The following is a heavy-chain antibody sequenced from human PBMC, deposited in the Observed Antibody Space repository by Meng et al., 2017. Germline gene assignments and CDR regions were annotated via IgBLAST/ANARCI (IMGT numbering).Heavy chain of an antibody. CDR2: INSDGSST. J-gene: IGHJ3*02. D-gene: IGHD2-15*01. CDR3: ARWWRYCSGGSCYLGDAFDI. V-gene: IGHV3-74*01. CDR1: GFTFSSYA. Sequence: GESLKISCAASGFTFSSYAMHWVRQAPGKGLVWVSRINSDGSSTSYADSVKGRFTISRDNAKNTLYLQMNSLRAEDTAVYYCARWWRYCSGGSCYLGDAFDIWGQGTMVTVSS.